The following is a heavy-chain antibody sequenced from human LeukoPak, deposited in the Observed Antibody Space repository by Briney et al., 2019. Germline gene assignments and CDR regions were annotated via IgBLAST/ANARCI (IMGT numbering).Heavy chain of an antibody. Sequence: KPSETLSLTCTVSRVSISSYYWSWIRQPPGKGLEWIGYIFYSGSTYYNPSLKSRVTFSVDTSKKQFSLKLTSVTAADTAVYYCARAAYCSSTNCYGFDYWGQGTLVTVSS. V-gene: IGHV4-59*12. J-gene: IGHJ4*02. CDR3: ARAAYCSSTNCYGFDY. CDR1: RVSISSYY. CDR2: IFYSGST. D-gene: IGHD2-2*01.